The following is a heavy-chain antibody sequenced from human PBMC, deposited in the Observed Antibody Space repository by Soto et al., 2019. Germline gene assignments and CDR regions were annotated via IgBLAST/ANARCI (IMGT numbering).Heavy chain of an antibody. CDR2: IYYSGST. CDR3: ASGHTLFGVVTSIDY. D-gene: IGHD3-3*01. Sequence: SETLSLTCTVSGGSISSYYCSWIRQPPGKGLEWIGYIYYSGSTNYNPSLKSRVTISVDTSKNQFSLKLSSVTAADTAVYYCASGHTLFGVVTSIDYWGQGTLVTVPS. J-gene: IGHJ4*02. V-gene: IGHV4-59*01. CDR1: GGSISSYY.